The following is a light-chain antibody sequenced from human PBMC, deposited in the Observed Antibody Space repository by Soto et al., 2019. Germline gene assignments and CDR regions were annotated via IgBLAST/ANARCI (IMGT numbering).Light chain of an antibody. CDR3: QHYKMYSPWT. CDR1: QSITTW. V-gene: IGKV1-5*01. J-gene: IGKJ1*01. CDR2: DVS. Sequence: DIQITQSRSTVSGYVGDSVTITSRTCQSITTWLAWYQQRQGKAPKLXXYDVSSLQSGVPSRFSGSGSGTELTLTISSLQNDDDANYYCQHYKMYSPWTVGQGTKVEI.